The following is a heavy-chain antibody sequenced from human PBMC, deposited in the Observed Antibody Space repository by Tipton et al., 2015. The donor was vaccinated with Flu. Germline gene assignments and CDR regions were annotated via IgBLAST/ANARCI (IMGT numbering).Heavy chain of an antibody. CDR2: IKQDGSEK. J-gene: IGHJ3*02. V-gene: IGHV3-7*01. CDR1: GFRFSNYW. D-gene: IGHD1-26*01. Sequence: QLVQSGGALVQPGGSLRLSCAASGFRFSNYWLSWVRQTPGKGLEWVANIKQDGSEKYYVDSLKGRFTISRDNAKNSLYLQMNSLRAEDTAVYYCSGTQGTFDIWGQGTMVTVSS. CDR3: SGTQGTFDI.